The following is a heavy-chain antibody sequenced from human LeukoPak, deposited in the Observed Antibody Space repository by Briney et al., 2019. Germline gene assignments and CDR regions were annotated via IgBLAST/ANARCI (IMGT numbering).Heavy chain of an antibody. D-gene: IGHD5-12*01. V-gene: IGHV1-69*05. CDR2: VVPAFQTP. CDR1: GGTFRTHA. CDR3: ARDHDSGWNGGQTFAF. J-gene: IGHJ4*02. Sequence: GASVKDSCKTSGGTFRTHAISWVRQAPGQGLEWVGGVVPAFQTPKYAQKFQGRVTITTDDTTSTAFMELSSLRSDDTAVYYCARDHDSGWNGGQTFAFWGRETQVTVSS.